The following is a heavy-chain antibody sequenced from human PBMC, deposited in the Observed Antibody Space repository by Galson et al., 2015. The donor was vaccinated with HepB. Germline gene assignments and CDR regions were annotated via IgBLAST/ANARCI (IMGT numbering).Heavy chain of an antibody. CDR2: IDWDDDT. V-gene: IGHV2-70*11. D-gene: IGHD6-19*01. CDR1: GFSLTTSGMC. Sequence: PALVKPTQTLTLTCTFSGFSLTTSGMCVSWVRQPPGKALEWLARIDWDDDTYYSTSLKTRLTIPKDTSKNQVVLTMTNMDPVDTATYFCARRIWAGTATVGMDYGMDVWGQGTTVTVSS. CDR3: ARRIWAGTATVGMDYGMDV. J-gene: IGHJ6*02.